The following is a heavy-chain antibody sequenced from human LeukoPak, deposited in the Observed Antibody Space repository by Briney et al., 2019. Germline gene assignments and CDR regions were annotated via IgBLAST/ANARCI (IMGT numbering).Heavy chain of an antibody. CDR3: ARDQWIQLCCYYMDV. V-gene: IGHV1-2*02. J-gene: IGHJ6*03. Sequence: GASVKVSCKASGYTFTGYYMHWVRQAPGQGLEWMGWINPNSGGTNYAQKFQGRVTMTRDTSISTAYMELSRLRSDDTAVYYCARDQWIQLCCYYMDVWGKGTTVTVSS. D-gene: IGHD5-18*01. CDR1: GYTFTGYY. CDR2: INPNSGGT.